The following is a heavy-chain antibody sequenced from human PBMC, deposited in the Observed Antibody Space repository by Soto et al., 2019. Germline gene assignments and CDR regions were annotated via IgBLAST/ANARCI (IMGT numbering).Heavy chain of an antibody. V-gene: IGHV4-39*01. Sequence: PSETLSLTCTVSGGSISSSSYYWGWIRQPPGKGLEWIGSIYYSGSTYYNPSLKSRVTISVDTSKNQFSLKLSSVTAADTAVYYCARLTDYGYYVGYYYGMSVCSRGTTDPVS. CDR2: IYYSGST. D-gene: IGHD4-17*01. CDR3: ARLTDYGYYVGYYYGMSV. J-gene: IGHJ6*02. CDR1: GGSISSSSYY.